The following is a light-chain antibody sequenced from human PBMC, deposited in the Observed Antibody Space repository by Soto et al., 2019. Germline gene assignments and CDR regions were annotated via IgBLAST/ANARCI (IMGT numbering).Light chain of an antibody. V-gene: IGLV1-51*02. CDR2: ENY. CDR1: SSNIGSNY. CDR3: GTWDSSLSAGFYV. Sequence: QSVLTQPPSVSAAPGQKVTISCSGTSSNIGSNYVSWYQQLPGTAPKLLIYENYKRPSGIPDRFSGSQSGTSATLGITGLQTGDEADYYCGTWDSSLSAGFYVFGTGTKLTVL. J-gene: IGLJ1*01.